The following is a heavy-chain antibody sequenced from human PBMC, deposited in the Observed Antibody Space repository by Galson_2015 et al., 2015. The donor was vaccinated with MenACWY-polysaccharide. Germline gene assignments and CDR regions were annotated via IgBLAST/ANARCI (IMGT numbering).Heavy chain of an antibody. V-gene: IGHV3-9*01. CDR1: GFTFDDYA. Sequence: SLRLSCAASGFTFDDYAMHWVRQAPGKGLEWVSGINWNSGSVAYADSVKGRFTISRDDAKSSLFLHISSLRTEDTALYFCVKARGAERYYYSLDVWGHGTTVTVSS. J-gene: IGHJ6*02. CDR3: VKARGAERYYYSLDV. D-gene: IGHD2-21*01. CDR2: INWNSGSV.